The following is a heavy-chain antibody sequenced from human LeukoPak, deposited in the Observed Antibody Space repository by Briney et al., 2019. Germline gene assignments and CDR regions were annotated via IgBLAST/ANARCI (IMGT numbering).Heavy chain of an antibody. Sequence: SETLSLTCAVYGGSFSGYYWSWIRQPPGKGLEWIGEINHSGSTYYNPSLKSRVTISVDRSKNQFSLKLSSVTAADTAFYYCARLVGATFFWYFDLWGRGTLVTVSS. CDR1: GGSFSGYY. D-gene: IGHD1-26*01. V-gene: IGHV4-34*01. CDR2: INHSGST. CDR3: ARLVGATFFWYFDL. J-gene: IGHJ2*01.